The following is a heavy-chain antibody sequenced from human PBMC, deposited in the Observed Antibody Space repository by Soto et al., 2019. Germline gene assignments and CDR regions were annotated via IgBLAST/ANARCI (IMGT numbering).Heavy chain of an antibody. D-gene: IGHD3-3*01. V-gene: IGHV4-38-2*01. J-gene: IGHJ4*02. Sequence: PSETLSLTCAVSGYSISSGYYWGWIRQPPGKGLEWIGSIYHSGSTYYNPSLKSRVTISVDTSKNQFSLKLSSVTAADTAVYYCAREYYDFWSGHQTVYHFDYWGQGTLVTVSS. CDR2: IYHSGST. CDR3: AREYYDFWSGHQTVYHFDY. CDR1: GYSISSGYY.